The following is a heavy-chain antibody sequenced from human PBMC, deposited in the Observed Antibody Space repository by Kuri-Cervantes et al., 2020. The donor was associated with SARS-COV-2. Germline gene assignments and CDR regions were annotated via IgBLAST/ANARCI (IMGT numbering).Heavy chain of an antibody. CDR1: GFTFSRYW. V-gene: IGHV3-15*01. CDR3: ARGGIVGATSRRGGYYYYYMDV. CDR2: IKSKTDGGTT. J-gene: IGHJ6*03. Sequence: GGSLRLSCAASGFTFSRYWMHWVRQAPGKGLEWVGRIKSKTDGGTTDYAAPVKGRLTISRDDSKNTLYLQMNSLRAEDTAVYYCARGGIVGATSRRGGYYYYYMDVWGKGTTVTVSS. D-gene: IGHD1-26*01.